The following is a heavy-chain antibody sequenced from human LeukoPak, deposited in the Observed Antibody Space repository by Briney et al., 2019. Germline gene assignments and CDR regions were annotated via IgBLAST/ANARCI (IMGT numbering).Heavy chain of an antibody. Sequence: PSETLSLTCTVSGGSISGYYWSWIRQPPGKGLEWIGEINHSGSTNYNPSLKSRVTISVDTSKNQFSLKLSSVTAADTAVYYCARGRGDAGSHIVVVTATFGALDYWGQGTLVTVSS. CDR1: GGSISGYY. J-gene: IGHJ4*02. CDR2: INHSGST. CDR3: ARGRGDAGSHIVVVTATFGALDY. V-gene: IGHV4-34*01. D-gene: IGHD2-21*02.